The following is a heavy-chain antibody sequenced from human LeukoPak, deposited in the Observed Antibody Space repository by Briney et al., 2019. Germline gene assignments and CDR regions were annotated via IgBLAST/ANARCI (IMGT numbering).Heavy chain of an antibody. Sequence: GGSLRLSCAASGFTFSSYSMNWVRQAPGKGLEWVSYISSSSSTIYYADSVKGRFTISRDNAKNSLYLQMNSLRAEDTAVYYCARDLSYCDYWGQGTLVTVSS. CDR1: GFTFSSYS. CDR2: ISSSSSTI. D-gene: IGHD2-21*02. J-gene: IGHJ4*02. CDR3: ARDLSYCDY. V-gene: IGHV3-48*01.